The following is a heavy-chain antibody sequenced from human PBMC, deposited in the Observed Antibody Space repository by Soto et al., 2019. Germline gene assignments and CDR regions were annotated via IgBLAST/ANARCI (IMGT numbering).Heavy chain of an antibody. CDR2: ITAYNGNT. Sequence: ASVKVSCKASGYTFTIYGISWVRQAPGQGLEWTGWITAYNGNTNYAQKPQGRVTMTTDTYTRTAYTELRSLRYDDTAVYYCARDTRRDYGDRQIDYRGQGTLVTVSS. V-gene: IGHV1-18*01. J-gene: IGHJ4*02. CDR1: GYTFTIYG. CDR3: ARDTRRDYGDRQIDY. D-gene: IGHD4-17*01.